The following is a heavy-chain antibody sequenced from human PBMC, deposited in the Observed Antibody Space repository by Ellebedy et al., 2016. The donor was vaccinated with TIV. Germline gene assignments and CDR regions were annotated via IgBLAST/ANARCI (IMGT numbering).Heavy chain of an antibody. Sequence: AASVKVSCKASGYTFTVYHMHWVRQAPGQGLEWMGWIDPNSGVTSYAQKFQGRVTMTRDTSINTAYMELSRLECDDTAVYFCARGGIAVAGGRAFDIWGQGTMVTVSS. CDR2: IDPNSGVT. V-gene: IGHV1-2*02. CDR3: ARGGIAVAGGRAFDI. J-gene: IGHJ3*02. CDR1: GYTFTVYH. D-gene: IGHD6-19*01.